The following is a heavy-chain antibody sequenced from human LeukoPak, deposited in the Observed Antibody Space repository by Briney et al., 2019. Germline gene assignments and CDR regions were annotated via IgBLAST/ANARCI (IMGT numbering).Heavy chain of an antibody. CDR2: IYYSGST. CDR1: GGSISSYY. D-gene: IGHD5-24*01. V-gene: IGHV4-59*01. CDR3: ARAAGWLQQDYYYGMDV. J-gene: IGHJ6*02. Sequence: SETLSLTCTVSGGSISSYYWSWIRQPPGKGLEWMGYIYYSGSTNYNLSLKSRVTISVDTSKNQFSLKLSSVTAADTAVYYCARAAGWLQQDYYYGMDVWGQGTTVTVSS.